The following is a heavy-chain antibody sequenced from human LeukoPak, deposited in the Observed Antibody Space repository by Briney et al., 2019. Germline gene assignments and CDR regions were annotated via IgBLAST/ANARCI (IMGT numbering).Heavy chain of an antibody. V-gene: IGHV3-9*01. J-gene: IGHJ4*02. CDR3: AKDIRGYSGSYFDY. Sequence: SLRLSCAASGFTFDDYAMHWVRQAPGKGLEWVSGISWNSGSIGYADSVKGRFTISRDNAKNSLYLQMNSLRAEDTALYYCAKDIRGYSGSYFDYWGQGTLVTVSS. CDR1: GFTFDDYA. CDR2: ISWNSGSI. D-gene: IGHD1-26*01.